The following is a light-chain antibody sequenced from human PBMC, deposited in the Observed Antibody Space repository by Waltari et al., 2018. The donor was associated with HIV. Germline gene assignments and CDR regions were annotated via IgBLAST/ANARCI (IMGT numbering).Light chain of an antibody. CDR2: EVT. CDR1: SRDVVRYDY. CDR3: SSYAGINPVI. Sequence: QSALTQPPSASGPLGQSVTISCTGSSRDVVRYDYVSWYHQQPGKAPKRLIFEVTKRPSGFPDRCSGSKSGNTASLTVSGLQAEEEAEYSCSSYAGINPVIFGGGTTLTVL. J-gene: IGLJ2*01. V-gene: IGLV2-8*01.